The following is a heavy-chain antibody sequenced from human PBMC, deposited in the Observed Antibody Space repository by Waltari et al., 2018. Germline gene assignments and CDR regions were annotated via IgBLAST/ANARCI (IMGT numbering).Heavy chain of an antibody. CDR2: IYSGGST. J-gene: IGHJ4*02. Sequence: EVQLLESGGGLVQPGGSLRLSCAASGFTFSSYAMSWVRQAPGKGLEWVSVIYSGGSTYYADSVKGRFTISRDNSKNTLYLQMNSLRAEDTAVYYCAKGETYYDFWSGSGDYWGQGTLVTVSS. D-gene: IGHD3-3*01. CDR3: AKGETYYDFWSGSGDY. V-gene: IGHV3-23*03. CDR1: GFTFSSYA.